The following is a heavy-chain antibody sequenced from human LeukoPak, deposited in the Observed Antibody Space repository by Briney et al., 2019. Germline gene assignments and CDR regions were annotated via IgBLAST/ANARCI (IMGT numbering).Heavy chain of an antibody. CDR1: GYTFTSYD. D-gene: IGHD3-22*01. CDR3: ARGYDYYDSSGYYY. Sequence: GASVKVSCKASGYTFTSYDINWVRQAPGQGLEWMGWMNPNSGNTGYAQKFQGRVTITRNTSISTAYMELSSLRSEDTAVYYCARGYDYYDSSGYYYWGQGTLVTVSS. J-gene: IGHJ4*02. V-gene: IGHV1-8*03. CDR2: MNPNSGNT.